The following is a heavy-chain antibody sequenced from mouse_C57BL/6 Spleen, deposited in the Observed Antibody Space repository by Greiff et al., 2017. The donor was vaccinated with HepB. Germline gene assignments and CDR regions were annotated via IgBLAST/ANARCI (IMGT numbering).Heavy chain of an antibody. V-gene: IGHV14-4*01. CDR3: TSNYYGSSPFAY. D-gene: IGHD1-1*01. J-gene: IGHJ3*01. Sequence: EVQLQQSGAELVRPGASVKLSCTASGFNIKDDYMHWVKQRPEQGLEWIGWIDPENGDTEYASKFQGKATITADTSSNTAYLQLSSLTSEDTAVYYCTSNYYGSSPFAYWGQRTLVTVSA. CDR2: IDPENGDT. CDR1: GFNIKDDY.